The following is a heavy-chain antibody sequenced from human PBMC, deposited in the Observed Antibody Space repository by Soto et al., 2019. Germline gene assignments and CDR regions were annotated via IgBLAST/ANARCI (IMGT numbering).Heavy chain of an antibody. Sequence: EVSLVESGGGLVQPGGSLRLSCAASGFTFSHYGMNWARLAPGKGLEWISYISGSNNTVYQAESVKGRFTISRDSAKNSLYLQMNSLRDEDTPVYYCVRAAGHTFDHWGQGTLVTVSS. CDR2: ISGSNNTV. V-gene: IGHV3-48*02. CDR1: GFTFSHYG. CDR3: VRAAGHTFDH. J-gene: IGHJ4*02.